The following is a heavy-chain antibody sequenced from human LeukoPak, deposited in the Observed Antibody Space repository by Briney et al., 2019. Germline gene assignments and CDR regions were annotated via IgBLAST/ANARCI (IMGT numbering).Heavy chain of an antibody. V-gene: IGHV1-8*03. CDR2: MNPNSGNT. D-gene: IGHD3-3*01. CDR1: GHTFTSYD. Sequence: ASVKVSCKASGHTFTSYDINWVRQATGQGLEWMGWMNPNSGNTGYAQKFQGRVTITRNTSISTAYMELRSLRSDDTAVYYCARDMFPGSSGVVIKNMDIWGKGTTVTVSS. CDR3: ARDMFPGSSGVVIKNMDI. J-gene: IGHJ6*03.